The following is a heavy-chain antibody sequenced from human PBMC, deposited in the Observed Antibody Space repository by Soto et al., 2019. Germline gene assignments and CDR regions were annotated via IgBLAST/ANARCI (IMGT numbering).Heavy chain of an antibody. CDR1: GFTFNNYG. CDR3: ARGNWNYGYFDY. V-gene: IGHV3-33*01. Sequence: ESGGGVDQPGRSLRLSCAASGFTFNNYGMHWVRQAPGKGLEWVAVIWYDGSYKYNADSVKGRFTISRDTSKNTLYLQMNSLRGEDTAVYHCARGNWNYGYFDYWGQGTLVTVSS. CDR2: IWYDGSYK. J-gene: IGHJ4*02. D-gene: IGHD1-7*01.